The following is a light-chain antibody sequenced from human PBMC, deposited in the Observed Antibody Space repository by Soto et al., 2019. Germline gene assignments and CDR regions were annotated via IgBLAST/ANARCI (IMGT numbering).Light chain of an antibody. CDR2: AAS. V-gene: IGKV1-39*01. Sequence: DIQMTQSPSTLSASVGDRVTITCRASQSISTWLAWYQQEPGKAPNLLIYAASTLRSGVPSRFSGSGSGTDFTLTISSLQYEDFATYFCQQSYSYPRTFGQGTKLEI. CDR3: QQSYSYPRT. J-gene: IGKJ2*01. CDR1: QSISTW.